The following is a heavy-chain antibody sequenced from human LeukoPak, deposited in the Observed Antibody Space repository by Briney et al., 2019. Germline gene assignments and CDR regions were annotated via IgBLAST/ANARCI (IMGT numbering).Heavy chain of an antibody. CDR2: INHSGST. CDR3: ARASLGVRGVTSRFYYYMDV. J-gene: IGHJ6*03. V-gene: IGHV4-34*01. Sequence: SETLSLTCAVYDGSFSGYYWSWIRQPPGKGLEWIGEINHSGSTNYNPSLKSRVTISVDTSKNQFSLKLSSVTAADTAVYYCARASLGVRGVTSRFYYYMDVWGKGTTVTVSS. CDR1: DGSFSGYY. D-gene: IGHD3-10*01.